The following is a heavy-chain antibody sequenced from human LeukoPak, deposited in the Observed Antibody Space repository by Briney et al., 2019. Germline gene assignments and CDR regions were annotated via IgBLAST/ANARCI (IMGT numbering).Heavy chain of an antibody. V-gene: IGHV1-8*01. J-gene: IGHJ5*02. CDR2: MNPNSGNT. D-gene: IGHD1/OR15-1a*01. CDR1: GYTFTSYD. Sequence: ASVTVSCKASGYTFTSYDIHWVRQATGQGLEWMGWMNPNSGNTGYAQKFQGRVTMTRNTSISTAYMELSSLGSEDTAVYYCAIRLTGTNWFDPWGQGTLVTVSS. CDR3: AIRLTGTNWFDP.